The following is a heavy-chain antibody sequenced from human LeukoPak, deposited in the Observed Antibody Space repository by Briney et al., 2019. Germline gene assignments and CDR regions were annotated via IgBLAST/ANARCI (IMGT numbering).Heavy chain of an antibody. CDR2: IYYSGST. CDR3: ARGVYIAAAQYGY. CDR1: GGSTSSYY. Sequence: SETLSLICSVSGGSTSSYYWSWILQHPGEGLQWIGYIYYSGSTNYNPSLKSRVTISVDTSKNQFSLKLSSVTAADTAVYYCARGVYIAAAQYGYWGQGTLVTVSS. J-gene: IGHJ4*02. D-gene: IGHD6-13*01. V-gene: IGHV4-59*01.